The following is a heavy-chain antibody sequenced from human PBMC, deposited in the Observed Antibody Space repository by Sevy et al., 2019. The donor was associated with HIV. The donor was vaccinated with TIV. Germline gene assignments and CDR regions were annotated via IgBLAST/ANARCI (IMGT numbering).Heavy chain of an antibody. D-gene: IGHD1-26*01. V-gene: IGHV3-7*01. CDR3: ARGVGLDG. Sequence: GGSLRLSCAASGFTFSPYWIPWVRQAPGKGLEWVANIRPDGSDKYYVDSVKGRFTISRDNAKNSLYLQMNSLRADDTAMYYGARGVGLDGWGQGALVTVSS. J-gene: IGHJ4*02. CDR2: IRPDGSDK. CDR1: GFTFSPYW.